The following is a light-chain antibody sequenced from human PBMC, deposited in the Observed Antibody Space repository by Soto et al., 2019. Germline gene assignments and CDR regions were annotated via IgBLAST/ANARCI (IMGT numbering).Light chain of an antibody. CDR3: HQYNNWPPST. V-gene: IGKV3-20*01. J-gene: IGKJ5*01. CDR1: QSIRNNF. Sequence: EIVLTQSPGTLSLSPGERATLSCRASQSIRNNFLAWYQQKPGQAPRLLIYGASNRATGIPDRFSGSGSGTDFTLTISRLEPEDFGVYYCHQYNNWPPSTFGQGTRLEIK. CDR2: GAS.